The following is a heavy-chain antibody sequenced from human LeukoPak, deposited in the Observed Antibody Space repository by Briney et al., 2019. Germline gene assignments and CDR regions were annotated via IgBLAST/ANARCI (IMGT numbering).Heavy chain of an antibody. V-gene: IGHV3-23*01. CDR2: IGVSGSNT. Sequence: GGSLRLSCAASGFAFSSSVMSWVCQAPGKRLEWVSTIGVSGSNTYYADSMKGRFTISRENSKNTLYLQMNSLRAEDTAVYYCAKGGPWVNYHSSGYYSYFDYWGQGTLVTVSS. D-gene: IGHD3-22*01. CDR3: AKGGPWVNYHSSGYYSYFDY. J-gene: IGHJ4*02. CDR1: GFAFSSSV.